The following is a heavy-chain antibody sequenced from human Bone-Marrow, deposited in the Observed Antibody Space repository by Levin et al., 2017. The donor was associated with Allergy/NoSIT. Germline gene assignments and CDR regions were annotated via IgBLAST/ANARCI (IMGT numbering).Heavy chain of an antibody. V-gene: IGHV3-23*01. Sequence: GESLKISCVASGFTFNLFDMSWVRQAPGKGLEWVSAISANGVFTYYSDSVKGRLIISRDNSKNTVYLQMNRLRAADPAIFYCGRDSVGNPTRRSDYWGQGARVTVSP. D-gene: IGHD4-23*01. CDR3: GRDSVGNPTRRSDY. J-gene: IGHJ4*02. CDR1: GFTFNLFD. CDR2: ISANGVFT.